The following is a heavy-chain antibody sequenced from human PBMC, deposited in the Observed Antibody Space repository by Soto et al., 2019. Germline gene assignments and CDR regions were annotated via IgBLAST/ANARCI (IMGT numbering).Heavy chain of an antibody. Sequence: ASVKASCKASGYTFTGYYMHWVRQAPGQGLEWMGWINPNSGGTNYAQKFQGWVTMTRDTSISTAYMELSRLRSDDTAVYYCARDYRYCSSTSCQKRSYYYMDVWGKGTTVTVSS. CDR2: INPNSGGT. J-gene: IGHJ6*03. CDR1: GYTFTGYY. D-gene: IGHD2-2*01. CDR3: ARDYRYCSSTSCQKRSYYYMDV. V-gene: IGHV1-2*04.